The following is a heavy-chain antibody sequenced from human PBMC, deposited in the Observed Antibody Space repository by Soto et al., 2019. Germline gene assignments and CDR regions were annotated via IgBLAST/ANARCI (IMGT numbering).Heavy chain of an antibody. Sequence: SETLSLTCAVSGGSISSGGYSWSWIRQPPGKGLEWIGYIYHSGSAYYNPSLKSRVTISVDRSKNQFSLKLSSVTAADTAVYYCARAWFGELLAYYGMDVWGQGTTVTVSS. J-gene: IGHJ6*02. V-gene: IGHV4-30-2*01. D-gene: IGHD3-10*01. CDR3: ARAWFGELLAYYGMDV. CDR2: IYHSGSA. CDR1: GGSISSGGYS.